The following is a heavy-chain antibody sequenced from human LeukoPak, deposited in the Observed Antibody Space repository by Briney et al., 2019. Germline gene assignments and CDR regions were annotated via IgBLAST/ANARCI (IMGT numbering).Heavy chain of an antibody. CDR1: GFTFSSYA. Sequence: GGSLRLSCAASGFTFSSYAMSWVRQAPGKGLEWVSAISGSGGSTYYADSVKGRFTISRDNAKNSVYLQMNSLRAEDTAVYFCARERYCSGDSCDLDYWGQGTLVTVSS. V-gene: IGHV3-23*01. D-gene: IGHD2-15*01. CDR3: ARERYCSGDSCDLDY. CDR2: ISGSGGST. J-gene: IGHJ4*02.